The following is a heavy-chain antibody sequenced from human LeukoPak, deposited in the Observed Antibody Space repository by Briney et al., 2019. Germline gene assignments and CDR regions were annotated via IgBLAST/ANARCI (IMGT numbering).Heavy chain of an antibody. V-gene: IGHV4-59*11. CDR3: ARGGTTVTPGLLWFDP. CDR2: IYYSAST. D-gene: IGHD4-17*01. J-gene: IGHJ5*02. CDR1: GGSISSHY. Sequence: SETLSLTCSVAGGSISSHYWSWIRQPPGKGLEWIGYIYYSASTKYNPSLKSRVTISVDTSKNQFSLKLSSVTAADTAVYYCARGGTTVTPGLLWFDPWGQGTLVTVSS.